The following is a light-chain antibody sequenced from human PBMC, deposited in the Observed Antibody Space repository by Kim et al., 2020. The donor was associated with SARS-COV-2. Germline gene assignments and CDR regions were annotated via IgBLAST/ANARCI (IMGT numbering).Light chain of an antibody. CDR1: YSNIGSNT. V-gene: IGLV1-44*01. J-gene: IGLJ1*01. CDR2: GNN. Sequence: QSVLTQPPSRSGTPGQRVTISCSGRYSNIGSNTVNWYQQLPGTAPKLLICGNNQRPSGVPDRFSASKSGTSASLAISGLQSEDETDYYCAAWDVSLNGYVFGTGTKVTVL. CDR3: AAWDVSLNGYV.